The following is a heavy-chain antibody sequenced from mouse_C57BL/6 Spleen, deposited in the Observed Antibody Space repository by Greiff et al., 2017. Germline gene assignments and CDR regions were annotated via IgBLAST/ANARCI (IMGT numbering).Heavy chain of an antibody. J-gene: IGHJ3*01. Sequence: VQLQQSGTVLARPGASVKMSCKTSGYTFTSYWMHWVKQRPGQGLEWIGAIYPGNSDTSYNQKFKGKAKLTAVTSASTAYMELSSLTNEDSAVYYCTRGDYYGSPWFAYWGQGTLVTVSA. CDR3: TRGDYYGSPWFAY. V-gene: IGHV1-5*01. CDR2: IYPGNSDT. D-gene: IGHD1-1*01. CDR1: GYTFTSYW.